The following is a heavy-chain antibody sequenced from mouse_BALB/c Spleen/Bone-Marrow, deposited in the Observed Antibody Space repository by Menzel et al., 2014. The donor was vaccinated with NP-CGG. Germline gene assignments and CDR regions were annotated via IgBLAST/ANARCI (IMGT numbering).Heavy chain of an antibody. Sequence: DVQLQESGPELVKPGASVKISCKASGYPFTDYNMHWVKQSHGKSLEWIGYIYPHTSDTGYNQKFRNKATLTVDISSSTAYMVLRSLTSEDSAVYYCVRAPPITSVVTRGYWGQGTTLTVSS. V-gene: IGHV1S29*02. J-gene: IGHJ2*01. D-gene: IGHD1-1*01. CDR2: IYPHTSDT. CDR3: VRAPPITSVVTRGY. CDR1: GYPFTDYN.